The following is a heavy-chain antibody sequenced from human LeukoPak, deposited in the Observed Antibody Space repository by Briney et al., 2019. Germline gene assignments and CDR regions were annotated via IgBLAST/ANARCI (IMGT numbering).Heavy chain of an antibody. Sequence: GGSLRLSCAASGFTFSSYAMSWVRQAPGKGLEWVSAISGSGGSTYYADSVKGRFTISRDNSKNTLYLQMNNLRAEDTAVYYCAKDTSQGYSSGWYVSWFDPWGQGTLVTVSS. D-gene: IGHD6-19*01. V-gene: IGHV3-23*01. CDR2: ISGSGGST. CDR1: GFTFSSYA. CDR3: AKDTSQGYSSGWYVSWFDP. J-gene: IGHJ5*02.